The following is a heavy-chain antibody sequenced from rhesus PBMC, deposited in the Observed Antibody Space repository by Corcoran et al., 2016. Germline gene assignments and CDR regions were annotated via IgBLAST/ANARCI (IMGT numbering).Heavy chain of an antibody. D-gene: IGHD2-21*01. CDR3: ARKEYCTGSGCLHFDY. Sequence: QVQLQESGPGLVKPSETLSLTCAVSGGSISGYYWNWIRQPPGKGLEGIGYIGGSSGSTHYNPSLKGRVTISTDTSKNQFCLKLSSGTAADTAVYYCARKEYCTGSGCLHFDYWGQGVLVTVSS. V-gene: IGHV4S5*01. J-gene: IGHJ4*01. CDR2: IGGSSGST. CDR1: GGSISGYY.